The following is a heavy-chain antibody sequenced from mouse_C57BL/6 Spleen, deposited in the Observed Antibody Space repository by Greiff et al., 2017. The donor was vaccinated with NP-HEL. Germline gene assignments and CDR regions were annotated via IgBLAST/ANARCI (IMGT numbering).Heavy chain of an antibody. CDR1: GYTFTDYN. CDR3: ARPLKYYYAMDY. CDR2: INPNNGGT. Sequence: EVQLQQSGPELVKPGASVKIPCKASGYTFTDYNMDWVKQSHGQSLEWIGDINPNNGGTIYNQKFKGKATLTVDKSSSTAYMELRSLTSEDTAVYYWARPLKYYYAMDYGGKGTSVTVSS. V-gene: IGHV1-18*01. J-gene: IGHJ4*01.